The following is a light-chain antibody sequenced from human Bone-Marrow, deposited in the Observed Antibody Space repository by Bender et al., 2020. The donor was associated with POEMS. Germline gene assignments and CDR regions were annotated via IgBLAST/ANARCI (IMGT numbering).Light chain of an antibody. Sequence: QSALTQPPSASGSPGQSVTISCTGTSSDVGYYNFVSWYQQHPGKAPKLIIYEVSKRPSGVPDRFSGSKSGTSASLAITGLQAEDEGDYYCQSYDNSLGGWVFGGGTKLTVL. CDR2: EVS. V-gene: IGLV2-8*01. CDR3: QSYDNSLGGWV. J-gene: IGLJ3*02. CDR1: SSDVGYYNF.